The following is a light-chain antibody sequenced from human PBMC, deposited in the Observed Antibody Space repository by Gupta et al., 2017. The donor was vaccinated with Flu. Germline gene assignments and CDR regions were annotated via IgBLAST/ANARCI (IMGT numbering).Light chain of an antibody. V-gene: IGLV2-14*03. CDR2: YVS. Sequence: QSALTQPASASGSPGQSITISCSVPTNDVGRSDSVSWYQHSPGTAPKLLFYYVSSRPSGVSSRFLGSKYGTSASMTIPGPQAEDEADYYWSSDTSNSNMWVFGGGTKLTVL. CDR3: SSDTSNSNMWV. CDR1: TNDVGRSDS. J-gene: IGLJ3*02.